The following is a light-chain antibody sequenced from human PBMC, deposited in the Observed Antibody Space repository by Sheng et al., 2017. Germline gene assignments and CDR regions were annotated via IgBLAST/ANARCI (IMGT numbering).Light chain of an antibody. CDR1: QSGSGD. V-gene: IGKV3-15*01. CDR3: QQYNSWPPVT. CDR2: GAS. Sequence: EIMMTQSPATLSVSPGERVTLSCRASQSGSGDLAWYQQRPGQPPRLLIYGASTRATDIPARFSGSGSGTEFTLTISSLQSEDFAVYYCQQYNSWPPVTFGQGTKLEIK. J-gene: IGKJ2*01.